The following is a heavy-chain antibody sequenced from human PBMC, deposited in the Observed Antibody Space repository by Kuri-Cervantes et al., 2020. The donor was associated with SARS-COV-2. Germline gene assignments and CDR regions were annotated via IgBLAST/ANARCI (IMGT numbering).Heavy chain of an antibody. CDR3: AKDYFDYDILTGYSFRYYYYYGMDV. CDR2: ISSSSSYI. CDR1: GFTFSSYS. D-gene: IGHD3-9*01. J-gene: IGHJ6*02. Sequence: GESLKISCAASGFTFSSYSMNWVRQAPGKGLEWVSSISSSSSYIYYADSVKGRFTISRDNAKNSLYLQMNSLRAEDTAVYYCAKDYFDYDILTGYSFRYYYYYGMDVWGQGTTVTVSS. V-gene: IGHV3-21*01.